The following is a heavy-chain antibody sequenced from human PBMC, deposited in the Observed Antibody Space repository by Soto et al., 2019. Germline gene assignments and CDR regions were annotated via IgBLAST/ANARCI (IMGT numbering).Heavy chain of an antibody. CDR2: IGTAGDT. Sequence: GGSLRLSCAASGFTFSSYDMHWVRQATGKGLEWVSAIGTAGDTYYPGSVKGRFTISRENAKNSLYLQMNSLRAGDTAVYYCARGRWNVRELLHADAFDNRGQRTMVSVSS. CDR3: ARGRWNVRELLHADAFDN. J-gene: IGHJ3*02. CDR1: GFTFSSYD. D-gene: IGHD1-26*01. V-gene: IGHV3-13*01.